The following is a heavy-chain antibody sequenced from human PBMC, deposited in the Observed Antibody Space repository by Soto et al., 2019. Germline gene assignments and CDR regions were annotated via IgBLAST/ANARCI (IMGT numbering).Heavy chain of an antibody. CDR3: ARDKIPITMVRGVTNYGMDV. CDR1: GDSVSSNSAA. CDR2: TYYRSKWYN. Sequence: SQTLSLTCAISGDSVSSNSAAWNWIRQSPSRGLEWLGRTYYRSKWYNDYAVSVKSRITINPDTSKNQFSLQLNSVTPEDTAVYYCARDKIPITMVRGVTNYGMDVWGQGTTVTVSS. V-gene: IGHV6-1*01. J-gene: IGHJ6*02. D-gene: IGHD3-10*01.